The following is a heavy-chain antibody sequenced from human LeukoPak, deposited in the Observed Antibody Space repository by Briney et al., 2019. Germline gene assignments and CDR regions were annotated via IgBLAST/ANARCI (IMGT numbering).Heavy chain of an antibody. CDR3: ARQVGATTLIDS. V-gene: IGHV4-34*01. CDR1: GGSFSGYY. Sequence: SETLSLTCAVYGGSFSGYYSSWIRQPPGKGLEWIGEINHSGSTNYNPSLKSRVTISVDTSKNQLSLKLRSVTAADTALYYCARQVGATTLIDSWGQGTLVTVSS. D-gene: IGHD1-26*01. J-gene: IGHJ4*02. CDR2: INHSGST.